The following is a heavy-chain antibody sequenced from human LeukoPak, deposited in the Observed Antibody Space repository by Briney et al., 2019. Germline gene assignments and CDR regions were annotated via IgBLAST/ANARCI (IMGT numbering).Heavy chain of an antibody. CDR3: AREGQKRYYYDSSGYYRSRLFDY. V-gene: IGHV3-9*01. D-gene: IGHD3-22*01. J-gene: IGHJ4*02. CDR1: GFTFDDYA. Sequence: GGSLRLSCAASGFTFDDYAMHWVRQAPGKGLEWVSGISWNSGSIGYADSVKGRFTISRDNAKNSLYLQMNSLRAEDTAVYYCAREGQKRYYYDSSGYYRSRLFDYWGQGTLVTVSS. CDR2: ISWNSGSI.